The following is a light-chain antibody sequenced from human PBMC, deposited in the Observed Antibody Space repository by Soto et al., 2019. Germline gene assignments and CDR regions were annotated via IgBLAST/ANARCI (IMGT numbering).Light chain of an antibody. J-gene: IGKJ2*01. V-gene: IGKV3-20*01. CDR1: QSVRSNY. CDR2: GVF. Sequence: ETVLTQSPGTVSLSPGERATLSCTTSQSVRSNYLAWYQQKPGQAPRLPIYGVFSRAAGIPDRFSGSGSGTDFTLTISGLEPEDSAVYYCQHYDGSPRTFGRGTKLEI. CDR3: QHYDGSPRT.